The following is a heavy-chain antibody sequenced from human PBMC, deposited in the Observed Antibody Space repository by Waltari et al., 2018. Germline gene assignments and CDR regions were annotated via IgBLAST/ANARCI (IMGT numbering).Heavy chain of an antibody. CDR1: GFTFTSYA. CDR2: ISGGDDST. CDR3: AKDWSGGTCSNGCMDV. V-gene: IGHV3-23*01. J-gene: IGHJ6*02. D-gene: IGHD2-15*01. Sequence: EVQLLESGGGLVQPGGSLRLSCAASGFTFTSYAMTWVRQAPGKGREWVSRISGGDDSTYFAESVKGRFTISRDNAKNTLFLQMSGLRAEDTAMYYCAKDWSGGTCSNGCMDVWGQGTTVTVSS.